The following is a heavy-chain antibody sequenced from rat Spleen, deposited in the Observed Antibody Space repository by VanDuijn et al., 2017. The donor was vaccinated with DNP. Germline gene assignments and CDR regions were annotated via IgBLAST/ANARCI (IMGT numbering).Heavy chain of an antibody. CDR2: ISYDGGST. V-gene: IGHV5-22*01. D-gene: IGHD1-2*01. J-gene: IGHJ2*01. CDR3: ARRIAAISSGYFDY. CDR1: GFTFSDYY. Sequence: EVQLVESGGGLVQPGRSLKLSCAASGFTFSDYYMAWVRQAPTKGLEWVAYISYDGGSTYYGDSVKGRFTISRDNAKSTLYLQMNSLRSEDMATYYCARRIAAISSGYFDYWGQGVMVTVSS.